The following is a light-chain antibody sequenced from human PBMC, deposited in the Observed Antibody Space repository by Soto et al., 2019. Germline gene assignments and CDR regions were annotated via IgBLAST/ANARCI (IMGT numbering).Light chain of an antibody. CDR2: GAS. Sequence: EIVLTQSPGTLSLSPGERATLSCRASQSVTSSYLAWYQQKLGQAPRLLIYGASTRATGIPDRFSGSGSGTDFTLTISRLEPEDVAVYYCQQYGRSPLTFGPGTKVDIK. J-gene: IGKJ3*01. CDR3: QQYGRSPLT. CDR1: QSVTSSY. V-gene: IGKV3-20*01.